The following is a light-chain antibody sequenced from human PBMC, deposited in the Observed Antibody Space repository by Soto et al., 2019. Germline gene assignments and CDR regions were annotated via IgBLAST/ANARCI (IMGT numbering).Light chain of an antibody. Sequence: DIQMTQSPSSLSASVGDRVTITCRASQSITTYLNWYRQKPGKAPKLLIYAASSLQSGVPSRFSGSGSETEFTLSISSLQPEDFATYFCQQISSPPLTFGGGTKV. V-gene: IGKV1-39*01. J-gene: IGKJ4*01. CDR3: QQISSPPLT. CDR2: AAS. CDR1: QSITTY.